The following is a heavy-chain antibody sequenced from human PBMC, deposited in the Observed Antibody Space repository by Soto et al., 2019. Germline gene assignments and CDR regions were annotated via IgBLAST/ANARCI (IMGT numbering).Heavy chain of an antibody. J-gene: IGHJ3*02. D-gene: IGHD2-2*01. CDR2: ISAYNGNT. V-gene: IGHV1-18*01. CDR1: GYTFTSYG. Sequence: ASVKVSCKASGYTFTSYGISWVRQAPGQGLEWMGWISAYNGNTNYAQKLQGRVTMTTDTSTSTAYMELRSLRSDDTAVYYCARIGYCSSTSCHDYDFWSRSPGAFDICGPGTMVTVSS. CDR3: ARIGYCSSTSCHDYDFWSRSPGAFDI.